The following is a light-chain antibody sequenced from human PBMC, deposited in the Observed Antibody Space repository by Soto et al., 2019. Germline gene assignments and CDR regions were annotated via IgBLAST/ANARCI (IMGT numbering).Light chain of an antibody. CDR1: SSNIGNNT. CDR3: AAWDDSLNGQVV. CDR2: SNN. Sequence: QSVLSQPPSASGTPGQRVTISCSGSSSNIGNNTVSWYQQLPGTAPELLIFSNNQRPSGVPDRFSGSKSGTSASLAISGLQSEDEGNYYCAAWDDSLNGQVVFGGGTKLTVL. J-gene: IGLJ2*01. V-gene: IGLV1-44*01.